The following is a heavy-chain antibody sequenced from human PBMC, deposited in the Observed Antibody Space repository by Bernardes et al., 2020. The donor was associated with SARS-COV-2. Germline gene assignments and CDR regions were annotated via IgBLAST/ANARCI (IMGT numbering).Heavy chain of an antibody. Sequence: GGSLRLSCAASGFTFETYWMTWVRQAPGKGLEWVANIKRDGSQNYYVDSVKGRFTISRDNPNKSLYLQMNSLRAEDTAVYYCARDRNDNILTDYYDVFDIWGQGTMVTVSS. D-gene: IGHD3-9*01. J-gene: IGHJ3*02. CDR1: GFTFETYW. CDR3: ARDRNDNILTDYYDVFDI. CDR2: IKRDGSQN. V-gene: IGHV3-7*04.